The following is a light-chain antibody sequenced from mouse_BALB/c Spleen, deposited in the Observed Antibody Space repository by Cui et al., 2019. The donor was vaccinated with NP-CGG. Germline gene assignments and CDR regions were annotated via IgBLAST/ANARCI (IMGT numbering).Light chain of an antibody. V-gene: IGLV1*01. Sequence: QAVVTQESALTTSPGDTVTLTCRPSTGAVQTSNYANLVQEKPDHLFTGLIGGTNNRAPGVPARFSSSLIGDKAALTITGAQTEDEAIYFCALWYSNHWVFGGGTKLTVL. CDR3: ALWYSNHWV. CDR1: TGAVQTSNY. J-gene: IGLJ1*01. CDR2: GTN.